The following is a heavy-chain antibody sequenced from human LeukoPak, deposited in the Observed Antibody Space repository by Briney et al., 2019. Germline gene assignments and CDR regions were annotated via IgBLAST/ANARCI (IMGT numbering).Heavy chain of an antibody. CDR2: IYYSGST. V-gene: IGHV4-31*03. CDR1: GGSISSGGYY. Sequence: SETLSLTCTVSGGSISSGGYYWSWIRQHPGKGLEWIGYIYYSGSTYYNPSLKSRVTISVDTSKNQFSLELSSVTAADTAVYYCARAKGGDYYDSSGKWLDYWGQGTLVTVSS. J-gene: IGHJ4*02. CDR3: ARAKGGDYYDSSGKWLDY. D-gene: IGHD3-22*01.